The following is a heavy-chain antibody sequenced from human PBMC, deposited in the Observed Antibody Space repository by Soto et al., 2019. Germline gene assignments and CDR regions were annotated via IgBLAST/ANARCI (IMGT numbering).Heavy chain of an antibody. CDR2: ISGSGGST. V-gene: IGHV3-23*01. CDR3: AKNRGKVDY. Sequence: EVQLLGSGGGWLKPGGPWRLSGEASGFTFSSLPMSWVGRPPGKGLEWVSAISGSGGSTYYADSVKGRFTISRDNSKNTLYLQMNSLRAEDTAVYYCAKNRGKVDYWGQGTLVTVSS. J-gene: IGHJ4*02. CDR1: GFTFSSLP. D-gene: IGHD3-10*01.